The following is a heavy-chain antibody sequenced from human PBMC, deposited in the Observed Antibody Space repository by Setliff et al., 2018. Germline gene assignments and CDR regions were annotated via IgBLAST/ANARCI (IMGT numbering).Heavy chain of an antibody. D-gene: IGHD5-18*01. V-gene: IGHV4-4*02. CDR1: GESIRSKNW. Sequence: SETLSLTCTVSGESIRSKNWWNWVRQPPGKGLEWIGDIYQSGTTNYNPSLKSRVTISVDKSKSQFSLKVYSVTAADTAVYSCARGVDRAKTGYWGHGTLFTVSS. CDR3: ARGVDRAKTGY. CDR2: IYQSGTT. J-gene: IGHJ4*01.